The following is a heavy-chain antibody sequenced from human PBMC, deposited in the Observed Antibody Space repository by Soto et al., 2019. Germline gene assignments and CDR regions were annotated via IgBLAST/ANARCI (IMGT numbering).Heavy chain of an antibody. Sequence: PGGSLRLSCAASGFTFSSYAMSWVRQAPGKGLKWVSAISGSGGSTYYADSVKGRFTISRDNSKNTLYLQMNSLRAEDMAVYYCAKGYCSSTSCDRYWGQGTLVTVSS. CDR2: ISGSGGST. J-gene: IGHJ4*02. D-gene: IGHD2-2*01. CDR1: GFTFSSYA. CDR3: AKGYCSSTSCDRY. V-gene: IGHV3-23*01.